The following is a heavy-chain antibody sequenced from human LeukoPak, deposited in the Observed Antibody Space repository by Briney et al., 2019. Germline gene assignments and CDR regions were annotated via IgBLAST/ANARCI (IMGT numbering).Heavy chain of an antibody. CDR1: GGSISSSVYY. D-gene: IGHD3-9*01. V-gene: IGHV4-39*07. Sequence: PSETLSLTCTVSGGSISSSVYYWGWIRQSPGKGLEWIGSIFHSGSTSYNPSLKSRVTISVDTSKNQFSLKLSSVTAADTAVYYCARGLRYFDWLLVPSYYFDYWGQGTLVTVSS. CDR3: ARGLRYFDWLLVPSYYFDY. J-gene: IGHJ4*02. CDR2: IFHSGST.